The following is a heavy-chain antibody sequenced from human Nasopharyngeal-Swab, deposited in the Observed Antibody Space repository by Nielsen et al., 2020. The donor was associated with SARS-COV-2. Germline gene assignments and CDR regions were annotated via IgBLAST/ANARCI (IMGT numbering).Heavy chain of an antibody. CDR2: ISASNGNT. Sequence: ASVKVSCKASGYTFTSYGISWVRQAPGQGLEWMGWISASNGNTNYAQKLQGRVTMTTDTSTSTAYMELRRLRSDDTAVYYCARDMGSIFGVVILFDYWGQGTLVTVSS. CDR1: GYTFTSYG. V-gene: IGHV1-18*01. J-gene: IGHJ4*02. CDR3: ARDMGSIFGVVILFDY. D-gene: IGHD3-3*01.